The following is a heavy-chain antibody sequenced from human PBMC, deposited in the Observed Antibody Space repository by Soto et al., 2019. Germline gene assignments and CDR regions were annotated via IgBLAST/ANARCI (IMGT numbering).Heavy chain of an antibody. D-gene: IGHD1-1*01. CDR1: GASVSSGDYY. Sequence: PSETLSLTCTVSGASVSSGDYYWSCIRQPPGKGLEWIGYIYSSGGSYYNPSLKGRLTISIDTSKNQFSPKLNSVTVADTAIYYCVGTGTTDDYWGRGTLVTVSS. J-gene: IGHJ4*02. CDR3: VGTGTTDDY. V-gene: IGHV4-30-4*01. CDR2: IYSSGGS.